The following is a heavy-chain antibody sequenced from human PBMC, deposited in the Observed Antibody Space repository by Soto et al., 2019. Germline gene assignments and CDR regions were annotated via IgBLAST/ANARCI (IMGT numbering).Heavy chain of an antibody. Sequence: QLQLQKSGPGLVKPSETLSLTCTVSGGSISSSSYYWGWIRQPPGKGLEWIGSIYYSGSTYYNPSLTGRVTISVDTSKNQFSRKLSSVTAADTAVYYCARRGSGSYSDYWGQGTLVTVSS. CDR3: ARRGSGSYSDY. CDR2: IYYSGST. D-gene: IGHD3-10*01. J-gene: IGHJ4*02. CDR1: GGSISSSSYY. V-gene: IGHV4-39*01.